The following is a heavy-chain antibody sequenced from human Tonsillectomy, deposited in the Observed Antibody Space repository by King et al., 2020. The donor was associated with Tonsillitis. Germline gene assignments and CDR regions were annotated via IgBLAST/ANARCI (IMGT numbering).Heavy chain of an antibody. D-gene: IGHD3-22*01. CDR1: GYSFTSNW. CDR3: ARHRYYYDSSGHYLDP. J-gene: IGHJ5*02. CDR2: IYPGDSDT. Sequence: VQLVESGAEVKKPGESLKISCKGSGYSFTSNWIAWVRQMPGKGLEWMGTIYPGDSDTRYSPSFQGQVTMSVDKSIRIAYLQWARLKASDTAMYYCARHRYYYDSSGHYLDPWGQGTLVTVSS. V-gene: IGHV5-51*01.